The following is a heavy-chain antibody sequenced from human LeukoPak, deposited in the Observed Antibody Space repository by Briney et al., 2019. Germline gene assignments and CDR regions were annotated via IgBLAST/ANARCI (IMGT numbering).Heavy chain of an antibody. D-gene: IGHD3-10*01. CDR1: GGSISSGGYY. V-gene: IGHV4-31*03. CDR3: ARLGSGKLSWWFDP. J-gene: IGHJ5*02. CDR2: IYYSGST. Sequence: PSQTLSLTCTVSGGSISSGGYYWSWIRQHPGKGLEWIGYIYYSGSTNYNPSLKSRVTISVDTSKNQFSLKLSSVTAADTAVYYCARLGSGKLSWWFDPWGQGTLVTVSS.